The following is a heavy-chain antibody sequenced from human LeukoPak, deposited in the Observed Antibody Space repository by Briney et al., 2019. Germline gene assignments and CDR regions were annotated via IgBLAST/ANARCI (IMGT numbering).Heavy chain of an antibody. J-gene: IGHJ3*02. CDR2: IYYIGNT. Sequence: SETLSLTCTVSGGSIRSSSYYCGWIRQPPGKGLEWIGTIYYIGNTYYNPSLKSRVTISVDTSKNQFSLKLSSVTAADTAVYYCARHKYSSGWPPEGAFDIWGQGTMVTVSS. V-gene: IGHV4-39*01. CDR1: GGSIRSSSYY. CDR3: ARHKYSSGWPPEGAFDI. D-gene: IGHD6-19*01.